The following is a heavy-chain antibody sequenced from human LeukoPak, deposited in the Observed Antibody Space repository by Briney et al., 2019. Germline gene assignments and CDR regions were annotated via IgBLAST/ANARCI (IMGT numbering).Heavy chain of an antibody. CDR1: GGSFSGYY. J-gene: IGHJ3*02. D-gene: IGHD3-3*02. CDR2: INHSGST. CDR3: ARVTLTFLDAFDI. Sequence: SETLSLTCAVYGGSFSGYYWSWIRQPPGKGLEWIGEINHSGSTNYNPSLKSRVTISVDTSKNQFSLKLSSVTAADTAVYYCARVTLTFLDAFDIWGQGTMVTVSS. V-gene: IGHV4-34*01.